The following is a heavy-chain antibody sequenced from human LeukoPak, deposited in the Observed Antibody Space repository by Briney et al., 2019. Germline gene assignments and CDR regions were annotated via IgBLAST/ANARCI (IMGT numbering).Heavy chain of an antibody. V-gene: IGHV4-39*07. CDR3: AREDPLVAARGLDY. CDR2: IYYSGST. J-gene: IGHJ4*02. CDR1: GGSISSSSYY. D-gene: IGHD2-15*01. Sequence: SETLSLTCTVSGGSISSSSYYWGWIRQPPGKGLEWIGSIYYSGSTYYNPSLKSRVTISVDTSKNQFSLKLSSVTAADTAVYYCAREDPLVAARGLDYWGQGTLVTVSS.